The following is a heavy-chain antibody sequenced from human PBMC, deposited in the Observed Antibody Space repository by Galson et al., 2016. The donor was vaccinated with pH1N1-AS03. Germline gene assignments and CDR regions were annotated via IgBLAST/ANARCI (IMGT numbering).Heavy chain of an antibody. J-gene: IGHJ3*01. CDR2: VTGVFRTT. D-gene: IGHD3-16*01. Sequence: SVKVSCKASGLTFSSYAISWVRQAPGQGLEWMGGVTGVFRTTNYAQKFQGRVTITMDQSTGTAYMELSSLRSGDTAKYYCVTTAYVVGLGSVDAVEVWGQGTKVTVSS. CDR1: GLTFSSYA. V-gene: IGHV1-69*05. CDR3: VTTAYVVGLGSVDAVEV.